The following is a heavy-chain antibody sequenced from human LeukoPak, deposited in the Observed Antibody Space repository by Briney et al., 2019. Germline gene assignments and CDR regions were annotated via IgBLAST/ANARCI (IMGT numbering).Heavy chain of an antibody. CDR1: GGSISSGGYY. Sequence: SETLSLTCTVSGGSISSGGYYWSWIRQHPGKGLEWIGYIYYSGSTYYNPSLKSRVTISVDTSKNQFSLKLSSVTAADTAVYYCARGRRYCSGGSCPSYYYYYMDVWGKGTTVTVSS. V-gene: IGHV4-31*03. D-gene: IGHD2-15*01. CDR3: ARGRRYCSGGSCPSYYYYYMDV. CDR2: IYYSGST. J-gene: IGHJ6*03.